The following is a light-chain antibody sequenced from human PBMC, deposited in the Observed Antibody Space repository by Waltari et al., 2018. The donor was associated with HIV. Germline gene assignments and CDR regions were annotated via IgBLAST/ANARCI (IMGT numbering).Light chain of an antibody. CDR1: QTINRSF. CDR3: QQYGGSPRT. Sequence: DIVLTQSPGPLSFSPGEIPTPTCRPSQTINRSFLAWYQQKPGQPPRLLVSGASSRATGVSDRFSGSGSGTDFTLTISRLEPEDFAVYYCQQYGGSPRTFGGGTKVEI. J-gene: IGKJ4*01. V-gene: IGKV3-20*01. CDR2: GAS.